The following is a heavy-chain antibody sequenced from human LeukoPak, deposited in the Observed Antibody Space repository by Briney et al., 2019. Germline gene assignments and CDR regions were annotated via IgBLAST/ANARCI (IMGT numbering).Heavy chain of an antibody. D-gene: IGHD3-3*01. Sequence: GGSLRLSCAASGFTFSSYGMSWVRQAPGKGLEWVSSISVSGDTYYADSVKGRITISRDNSKDTLYLQMNSLRAEDTAVYYCAKAVLDFWSCFSSWGQGTLVTGSP. J-gene: IGHJ5*02. CDR2: ISVSGDT. CDR3: AKAVLDFWSCFSS. V-gene: IGHV3-23*01. CDR1: GFTFSSYG.